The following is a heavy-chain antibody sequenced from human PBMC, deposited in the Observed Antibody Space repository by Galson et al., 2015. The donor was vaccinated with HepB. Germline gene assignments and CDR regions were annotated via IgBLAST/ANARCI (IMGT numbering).Heavy chain of an antibody. V-gene: IGHV3-9*01. D-gene: IGHD3-9*01. Sequence: SLRLSCAASGFTFDDYAMHWVRQAPGKGLEWVSGISWNSGSIGYADSVKGRFTISRDNAKNSLYLQMNSLRAEDTALYYCAKDRGDDILTGYYWDQGASYGMDVWGQGTTVTVSS. J-gene: IGHJ6*02. CDR1: GFTFDDYA. CDR3: AKDRGDDILTGYYWDQGASYGMDV. CDR2: ISWNSGSI.